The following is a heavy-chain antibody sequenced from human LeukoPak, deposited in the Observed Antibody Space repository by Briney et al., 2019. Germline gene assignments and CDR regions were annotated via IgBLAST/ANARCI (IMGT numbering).Heavy chain of an antibody. Sequence: PGGSLRLSCAASGFSFSGKFMSWVRQAPGKGLEWVANIKEDGSEKYYVDSMKGRFTISRDNAKNSLYLQMSSLRVEDTAVYYCARDRTGGYFDYWGQGTLVTVSS. D-gene: IGHD4-23*01. CDR2: IKEDGSEK. CDR3: ARDRTGGYFDY. V-gene: IGHV3-7*03. J-gene: IGHJ4*02. CDR1: GFSFSGKF.